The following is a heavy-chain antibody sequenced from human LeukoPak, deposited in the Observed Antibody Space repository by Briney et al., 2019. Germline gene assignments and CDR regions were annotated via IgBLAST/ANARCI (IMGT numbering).Heavy chain of an antibody. V-gene: IGHV1-18*01. CDR3: ARGHGNYYYYMDV. CDR1: GYTFTSYG. Sequence: ASVKVSRKGSGYTFTSYGNSWVRQPPGQGLEWMGWISAYNGNTNYAQKLQGRVTMTTDTSTTTAYMELRSLRPDDTAVYYCARGHGNYYYYMDVWGKGTTVTVSS. J-gene: IGHJ6*03. CDR2: ISAYNGNT.